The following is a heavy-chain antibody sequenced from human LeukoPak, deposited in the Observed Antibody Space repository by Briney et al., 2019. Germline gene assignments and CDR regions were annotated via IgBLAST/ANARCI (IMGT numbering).Heavy chain of an antibody. Sequence: GASVTVSFKASGYTFTGYYMHWVRQAPGQGLEWMGWINPNSGGTNYAQKFQGRVTMTRDTSISTAYMELSRLRSDDTAVYYCARGLKYSSSWSNWFDPWGQGTLVTVSS. CDR2: INPNSGGT. V-gene: IGHV1-2*02. CDR3: ARGLKYSSSWSNWFDP. J-gene: IGHJ5*02. D-gene: IGHD6-13*01. CDR1: GYTFTGYY.